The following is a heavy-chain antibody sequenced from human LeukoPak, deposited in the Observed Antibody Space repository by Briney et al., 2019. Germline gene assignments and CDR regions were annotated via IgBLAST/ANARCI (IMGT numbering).Heavy chain of an antibody. Sequence: SETLSLTCTVSGGSISSYYWNWIRQPPGKGLEWIGYVSYSGSTNYNPSLKSRVTISVNTSKNQFSLKLSSVTAADTAVYYCARVRGDWTVGWFDPWGQGTLVTVSS. V-gene: IGHV4-59*01. D-gene: IGHD2-21*02. CDR3: ARVRGDWTVGWFDP. CDR2: VSYSGST. J-gene: IGHJ5*02. CDR1: GGSISSYY.